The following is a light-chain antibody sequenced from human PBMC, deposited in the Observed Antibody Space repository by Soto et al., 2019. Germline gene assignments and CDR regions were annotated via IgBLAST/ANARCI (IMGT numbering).Light chain of an antibody. CDR1: QRVSSRN. CDR3: QQYSDLPYT. J-gene: IGKJ2*01. V-gene: IGKV3-20*01. Sequence: EIVLTQSPGTLSLPPRERATLSCRASQRVSSRNLAWYQQKPGQAPRLLIYDASSRATGIPDRFSGSGSVTEFTLTINRLEPEDFAVYFCQQYSDLPYTFGQGTKLEVK. CDR2: DAS.